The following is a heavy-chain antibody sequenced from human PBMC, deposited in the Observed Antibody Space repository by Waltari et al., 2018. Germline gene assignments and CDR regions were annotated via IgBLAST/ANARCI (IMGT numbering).Heavy chain of an antibody. D-gene: IGHD6-19*01. Sequence: EVQFLESGGGLVQPGESLRPSCSASGITFSTFSFDWVRQAPGKGLEWVSTVDNSGGRTFYAASVQGRFTISRDNLRNTVYLQMNSLRAEDTALYYCTKDRQSIQFEYWGQGILVTVSS. V-gene: IGHV3-23*01. CDR1: GITFSTFS. CDR3: TKDRQSIQFEY. CDR2: VDNSGGRT. J-gene: IGHJ4*02.